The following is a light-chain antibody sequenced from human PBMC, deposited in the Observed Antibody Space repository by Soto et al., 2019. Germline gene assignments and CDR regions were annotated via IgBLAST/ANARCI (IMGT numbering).Light chain of an antibody. CDR3: QQYSNSPWT. CDR1: QSISIN. Sequence: DIVLARVSRTPSVSLGNRVTLCCTASQSISINLAWYQPKPGQAPRLLIHGASTRATGVPDKISGSGSGTEFTLTISSLQSEDFAVYYCQQYSNSPWTFGQGTKVDIK. J-gene: IGKJ1*01. V-gene: IGKV3D-15*01. CDR2: GAS.